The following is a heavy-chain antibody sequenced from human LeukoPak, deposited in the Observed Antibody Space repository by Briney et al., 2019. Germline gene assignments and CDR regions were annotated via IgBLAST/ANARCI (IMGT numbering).Heavy chain of an antibody. CDR2: IFANDDK. D-gene: IGHD6-13*01. CDR1: GFSLSNTEVG. V-gene: IGHV2-26*01. J-gene: IGHJ4*02. CDR3: ARIGYSSSWFISGPDY. Sequence: SGPVLVKPTETLTLTCTVSGFSLSNTEVGVSWIRQPPGKALEWLAHIFANDDKSYSTSLKSRLPISRDTSKSQVVLSLTNMDPVDTATYYCARIGYSSSWFISGPDYWGQGTLVTVSS.